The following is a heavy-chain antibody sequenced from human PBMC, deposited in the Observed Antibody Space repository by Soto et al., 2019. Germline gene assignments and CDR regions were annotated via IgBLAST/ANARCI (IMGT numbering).Heavy chain of an antibody. Sequence: EVQLLESGGGLVQPGGSLRLSCAASGFTFSSYAMSWVRQAPGKGLEWVSAISGSGGSTYYADSVKGRFTISRDNSKNTLHLQMNSLRAEDTAVYYCAKARTRVGATPRDYWGQGTLVTVSS. CDR1: GFTFSSYA. CDR2: ISGSGGST. V-gene: IGHV3-23*01. CDR3: AKARTRVGATPRDY. D-gene: IGHD1-26*01. J-gene: IGHJ4*02.